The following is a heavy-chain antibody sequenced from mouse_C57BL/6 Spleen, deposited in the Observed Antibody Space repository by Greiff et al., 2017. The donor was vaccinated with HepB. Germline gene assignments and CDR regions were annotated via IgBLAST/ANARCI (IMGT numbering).Heavy chain of an antibody. CDR1: GYAFSSYW. CDR3: ARGDSGYFDY. Sequence: ESGAELVKPGASVKISCKASGYAFSSYWMNWVKQRPGKGLEWIGQIYPGDGDTNYNGKFKGKATLTADKSSSTAYMQLSSLTSEDSAVYFCARGDSGYFDYWGQGTTLTVSS. V-gene: IGHV1-80*01. D-gene: IGHD3-1*01. J-gene: IGHJ2*01. CDR2: IYPGDGDT.